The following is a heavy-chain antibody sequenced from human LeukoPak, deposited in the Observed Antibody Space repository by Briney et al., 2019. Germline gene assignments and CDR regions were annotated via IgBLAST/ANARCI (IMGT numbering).Heavy chain of an antibody. V-gene: IGHV4-30-2*01. CDR1: GGSLSSGAYY. J-gene: IGHJ4*02. Sequence: SQTLSLTCTVSGGSLSSGAYYWSWIRQPPGKGLEWIGYIYHSGSTSYSPSLKSRVTMSVDRSKIQFSLKLSSVTATDTAVYYCARYLGLLDYWGQGTLVTVSS. CDR2: IYHSGST. D-gene: IGHD2-15*01. CDR3: ARYLGLLDY.